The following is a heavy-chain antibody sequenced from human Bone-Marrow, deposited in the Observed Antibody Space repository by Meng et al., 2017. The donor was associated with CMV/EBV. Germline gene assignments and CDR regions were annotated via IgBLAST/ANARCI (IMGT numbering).Heavy chain of an antibody. CDR2: ISGTGANT. CDR3: AKDIVAARHHFDY. V-gene: IGHV3-23*01. J-gene: IGHJ4*02. CDR1: GFTFSSFA. D-gene: IGHD6-6*01. Sequence: GESLKISCAASGFTFSSFAMNWVRQAPGEGLQWVSVISGTGANTNYADSVKGRFTISRDNAKNTLYLQMKSLRAEDTAVYYCAKDIVAARHHFDYWGQGALVTVSS.